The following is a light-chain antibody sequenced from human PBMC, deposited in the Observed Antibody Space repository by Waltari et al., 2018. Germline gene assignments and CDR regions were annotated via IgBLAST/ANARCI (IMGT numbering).Light chain of an antibody. V-gene: IGLV7-46*01. CDR1: TGAVTSGHY. CDR3: FLSYSGAVI. CDR2: DTS. J-gene: IGLJ2*01. Sequence: QAVVTQEPSLTVSPGGTVTLTCGSSTGAVTSGHYPYWSQQKPGQAPRTLIYDTSNKHSWTPARFSGSLLGGKADLTLSGAQPEDEANYYCFLSYSGAVIFGGGTKLTVL.